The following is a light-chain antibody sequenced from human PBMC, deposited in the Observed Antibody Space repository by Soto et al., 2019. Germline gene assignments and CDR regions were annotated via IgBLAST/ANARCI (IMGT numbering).Light chain of an antibody. Sequence: DIVTTQSPDSLAVSLGERATFNCKSSQSVLYSSNNKNYLAWYQQKPGQPPKLLIYWASTRESGVPDRFSGSGSGTDFTLTISSLQAEDVAVYYCQQYYSTPLTFGGGTKVEIK. V-gene: IGKV4-1*01. CDR2: WAS. CDR3: QQYYSTPLT. CDR1: QSVLYSSNNKNY. J-gene: IGKJ4*01.